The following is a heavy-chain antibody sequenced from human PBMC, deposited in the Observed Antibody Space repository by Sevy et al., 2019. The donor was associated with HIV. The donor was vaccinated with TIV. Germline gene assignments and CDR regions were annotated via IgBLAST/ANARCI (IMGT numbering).Heavy chain of an antibody. CDR3: ARVEVDYDFWSGSGGYYFDY. V-gene: IGHV4-59*01. Sequence: SETLSLTCTVSGGSISSYYWSWIRRPPGKGLEWIGYIYYSGSTNYNPSLKSRVTISVDTSKNQFSLKLSSVTAADTAVYYCARVEVDYDFWSGSGGYYFDYWGQGTLVTVSS. D-gene: IGHD3-3*01. CDR2: IYYSGST. J-gene: IGHJ4*02. CDR1: GGSISSYY.